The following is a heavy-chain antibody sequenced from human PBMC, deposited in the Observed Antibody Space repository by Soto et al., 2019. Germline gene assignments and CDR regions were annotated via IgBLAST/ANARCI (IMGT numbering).Heavy chain of an antibody. CDR2: IYSSGST. J-gene: IGHJ5*02. CDR1: GGTLSGYY. V-gene: IGHV4-4*07. D-gene: IGHD3-3*01. Sequence: SETLSLPCTVTGGTLSGYYWTWIRQSAGGGLEWIGRIYSSGSTNYNPSLKSRVTISLDTSMSHFSLRLRSVSAADMAVYYCARGQRFSDWFDPWGQGTLVTVSS. CDR3: ARGQRFSDWFDP.